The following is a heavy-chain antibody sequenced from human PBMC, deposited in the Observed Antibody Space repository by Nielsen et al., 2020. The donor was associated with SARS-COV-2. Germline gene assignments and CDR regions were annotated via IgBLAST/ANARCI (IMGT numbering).Heavy chain of an antibody. CDR2: MSPNSGNI. CDR3: AREDAGRDGTSWLDH. Sequence: ASVKVSCKASGYTFTSYDINWVRQAPGQGLEWMGWMSPNSGNIGYAQKFQGRLTVTRNISTSTVYMELSSLRSDDTAVYFCAREDAGRDGTSWLDHWGQGALVTVSS. CDR1: GYTFTSYD. V-gene: IGHV1-8*01. D-gene: IGHD5-24*01. J-gene: IGHJ5*02.